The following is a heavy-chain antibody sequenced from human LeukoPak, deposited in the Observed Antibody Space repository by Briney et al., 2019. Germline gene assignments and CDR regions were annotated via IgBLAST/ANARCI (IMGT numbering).Heavy chain of an antibody. CDR1: GFTFSSYS. D-gene: IGHD3-22*01. Sequence: GGSLRLSCAASGFTFSSYSMNWVRQAPGKGLEWVSSISSSSSYIYYADSVTGRFTISRDNAKNSLYLQMNSLRAEDTAVYYCARDGLVVVHDYWGQGTLVTVSS. CDR2: ISSSSSYI. CDR3: ARDGLVVVHDY. V-gene: IGHV3-21*01. J-gene: IGHJ4*02.